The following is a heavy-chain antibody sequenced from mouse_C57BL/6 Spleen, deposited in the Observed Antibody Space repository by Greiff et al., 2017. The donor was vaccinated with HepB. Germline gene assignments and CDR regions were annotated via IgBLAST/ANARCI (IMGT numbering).Heavy chain of an antibody. CDR3: TREAIYYYGSSYYAMDY. J-gene: IGHJ4*01. CDR1: GFTFSSYA. V-gene: IGHV5-9-1*02. Sequence: EVKLMESGEGLVKPGGSLKLSCAASGFTFSSYAMSWVRQTPEKRLEWVAYISSGGDYIYYADTVKGRFTISRDNARNTLYRQMSSLKSEDTAMYYGTREAIYYYGSSYYAMDYWGQGTSVTVSS. D-gene: IGHD1-1*01. CDR2: ISSGGDYI.